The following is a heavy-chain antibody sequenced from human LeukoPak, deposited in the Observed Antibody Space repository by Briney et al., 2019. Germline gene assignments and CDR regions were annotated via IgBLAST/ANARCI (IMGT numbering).Heavy chain of an antibody. D-gene: IGHD3-3*01. CDR3: ARAYDFPLGGYYYMDV. Sequence: SETLSLTCTVSGGSISSGSYYWSWIRQPAGKGLEWIGRIYTSGSTNYNPSLKSRVTISVDTSKNQFSLKLSSVTAADTAVYYCARAYDFPLGGYYYMDVWGKGTTVTVSS. V-gene: IGHV4-61*02. CDR2: IYTSGST. CDR1: GGSISSGSYY. J-gene: IGHJ6*03.